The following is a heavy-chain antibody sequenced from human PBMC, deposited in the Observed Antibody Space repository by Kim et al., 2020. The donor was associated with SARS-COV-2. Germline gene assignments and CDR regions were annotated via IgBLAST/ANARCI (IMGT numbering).Heavy chain of an antibody. V-gene: IGHV3-21*01. D-gene: IGHD3-3*01. CDR2: ISSSSSYI. J-gene: IGHJ6*02. Sequence: GGSLRLSCAASGFTFSSYSMNWVRQAPGKGLEWVSSISSSSSYIYYADSVKGRFTISRDNAKNSLYLQMNSLRAEDTAVYYCAREGTIFTAYGMDVWGQGTTVTVSS. CDR1: GFTFSSYS. CDR3: AREGTIFTAYGMDV.